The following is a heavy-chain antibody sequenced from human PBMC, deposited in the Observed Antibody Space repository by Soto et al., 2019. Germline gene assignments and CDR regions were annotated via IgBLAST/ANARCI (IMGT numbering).Heavy chain of an antibody. CDR3: ARGTEVWSGYYAPYYYYGMDV. V-gene: IGHV1-18*01. CDR1: GYIFINYG. CDR2: ISGYNGNT. Sequence: ASVKVSCKASGYIFINYGITWVRQAPGQGLEWMGWISGYNGNTKYADKLQGRVTMTTDTSTTTAYMELRSLRSEDTAVYYCARGTEVWSGYYAPYYYYGMDVWGQGTTVTVSS. D-gene: IGHD3-3*01. J-gene: IGHJ6*02.